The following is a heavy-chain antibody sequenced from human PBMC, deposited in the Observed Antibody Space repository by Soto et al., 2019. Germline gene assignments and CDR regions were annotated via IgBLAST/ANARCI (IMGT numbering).Heavy chain of an antibody. CDR2: MNPNSGNT. CDR3: ATPFWSGYYRPPYYGMDV. D-gene: IGHD3-3*01. CDR1: GYTFTSYD. J-gene: IGHJ6*02. Sequence: QVQLVQSGAEVKKPGASVKVSCKASGYTFTSYDINWVRQATGQGLEWMGWMNPNSGNTGYAQKFQGRVTMTRNTSISTAYKELSSLRAEDTAVYYCATPFWSGYYRPPYYGMDVWGQGTTVTVSS. V-gene: IGHV1-8*01.